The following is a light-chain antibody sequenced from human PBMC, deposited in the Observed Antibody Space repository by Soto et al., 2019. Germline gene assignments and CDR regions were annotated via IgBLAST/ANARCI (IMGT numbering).Light chain of an antibody. J-gene: IGKJ1*01. CDR2: WAS. Sequence: DIVMTQSPDSLAVSLGERATINCKSSQSILSSSNNKNYLAWYQQRPGQPPKLLIYWASTRESGVPDRFTGSGSGTDFTLTISSLQAEDVAFYYCQQYYRGRPFGQGTKVEIK. V-gene: IGKV4-1*01. CDR1: QSILSSSNNKNY. CDR3: QQYYRGRP.